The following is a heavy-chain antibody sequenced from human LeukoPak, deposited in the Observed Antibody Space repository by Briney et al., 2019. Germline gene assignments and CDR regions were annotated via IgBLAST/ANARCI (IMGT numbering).Heavy chain of an antibody. J-gene: IGHJ4*02. D-gene: IGHD4-17*01. CDR2: IIPILGIA. CDR3: ARSPFSDYGDSWGFDY. V-gene: IGHV1-69*02. Sequence: GASVKVSCKASGGTFSSYTISWVRQAPGQGLEWMGRIIPILGIANYAQKFQGRVTLTADKSTSTAYMELSSLRSEDTAVYYCARSPFSDYGDSWGFDYWGQGTLVTVSS. CDR1: GGTFSSYT.